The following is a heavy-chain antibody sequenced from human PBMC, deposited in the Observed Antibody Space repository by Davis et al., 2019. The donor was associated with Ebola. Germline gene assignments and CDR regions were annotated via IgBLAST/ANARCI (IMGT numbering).Heavy chain of an antibody. D-gene: IGHD3-3*01. CDR3: ARDGSTYYDPLEWLFSSSHYGMDV. V-gene: IGHV1-2*02. J-gene: IGHJ6*02. Sequence: ASVKVSCKASGYTFTGYYMHWVRQAPGQGLEWMGWINPNSGGTNYAQKLQGRVTMTTDTSTSTAYMELRSLRSDDTAVYYCARDGSTYYDPLEWLFSSSHYGMDVWGQGTTVTVSS. CDR2: INPNSGGT. CDR1: GYTFTGYY.